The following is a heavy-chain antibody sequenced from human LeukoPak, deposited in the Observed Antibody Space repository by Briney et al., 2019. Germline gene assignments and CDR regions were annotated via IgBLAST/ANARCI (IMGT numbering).Heavy chain of an antibody. CDR1: DGSFSGYY. CDR3: ARGVEYFDWLSHAGYYFDY. J-gene: IGHJ4*02. D-gene: IGHD3-9*01. CDR2: INHSGST. Sequence: SETLSITSAVYDGSFSGYYWSWIRQPPGKGLEWIGEINHSGSTNYNPSLKSRVTRSVDTSKNQFSLKLSSVTAADTAVYYCARGVEYFDWLSHAGYYFDYWGQGTLVTVPS. V-gene: IGHV4-34*01.